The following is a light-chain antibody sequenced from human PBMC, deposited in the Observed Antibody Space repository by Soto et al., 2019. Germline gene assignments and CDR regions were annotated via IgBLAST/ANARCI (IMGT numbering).Light chain of an antibody. V-gene: IGKV1-39*01. CDR1: QSISNY. Sequence: DIQLTQSPSSLYVSVGDIVTITFRARQSISNYLNWYQQKPGQAPRLLIYGASNSQSGVPSRFSGSGSGTDFTLTISSLQPEDIATYYCQQSHTIPITFGPGTRLEIK. CDR2: GAS. J-gene: IGKJ5*01. CDR3: QQSHTIPIT.